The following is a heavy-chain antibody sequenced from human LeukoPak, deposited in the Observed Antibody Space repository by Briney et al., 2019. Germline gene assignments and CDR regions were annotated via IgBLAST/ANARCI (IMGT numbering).Heavy chain of an antibody. D-gene: IGHD7-27*01. V-gene: IGHV4-34*01. Sequence: SETLSLTCAVYGGSFSGYYWSWIRQPPGKGLEWIGEITHSGSTNYNPSLKSRVTISVDTSKNQFSLKLISVTAADTAVYYCASRKLGNDYWGQGTLVTVSS. CDR3: ASRKLGNDY. CDR1: GGSFSGYY. CDR2: ITHSGST. J-gene: IGHJ4*02.